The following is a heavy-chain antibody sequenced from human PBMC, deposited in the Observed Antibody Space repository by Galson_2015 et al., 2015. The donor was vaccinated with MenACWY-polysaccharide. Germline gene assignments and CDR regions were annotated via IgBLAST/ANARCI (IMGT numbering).Heavy chain of an antibody. V-gene: IGHV3-7*01. J-gene: IGHJ4*02. CDR1: GFTFSSYW. D-gene: IGHD1-26*01. Sequence: SLRLSCAASGFTFSSYWMTWVRQAPGKGLEWVANISEDGSGKHYVDSVKGRFTISRDNAKNTVYLQMNSLRAEDTAVYYCVRVGENGGAWTLDIWGQGTLVTVSS. CDR2: ISEDGSGK. CDR3: VRVGENGGAWTLDI.